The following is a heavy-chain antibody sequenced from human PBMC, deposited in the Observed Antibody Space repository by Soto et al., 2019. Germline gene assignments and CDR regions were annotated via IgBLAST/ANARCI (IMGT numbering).Heavy chain of an antibody. CDR2: MNPNSGNT. V-gene: IGHV1-8*01. CDR1: GYTFTSYD. CDR3: ARGHPYDFWSGYYTNYYYYGMDV. D-gene: IGHD3-3*01. Sequence: ASVKVSFKASGYTFTSYDINWVRQATGQGLEWMGWMNPNSGNTGYAQKFQGRVTMTRNTSISTAYMELSSLRSEDTAVYYCARGHPYDFWSGYYTNYYYYGMDVWGQGTTVTVSS. J-gene: IGHJ6*02.